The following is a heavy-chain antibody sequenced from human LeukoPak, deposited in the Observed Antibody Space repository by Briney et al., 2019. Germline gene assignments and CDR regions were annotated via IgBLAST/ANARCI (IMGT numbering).Heavy chain of an antibody. V-gene: IGHV4-59*08. CDR3: ASHGAYWYFDL. J-gene: IGHJ2*01. D-gene: IGHD3-16*01. Sequence: PSETLSLTCTVSGGSLSSYYWSWIRQPPGKGLEWIGYIYYSGSTNYSPSLKSRVTISVHTSKNQFSLKLSSVTAADTAVYYCASHGAYWYFDLWGRGTLVTVSS. CDR1: GGSLSSYY. CDR2: IYYSGST.